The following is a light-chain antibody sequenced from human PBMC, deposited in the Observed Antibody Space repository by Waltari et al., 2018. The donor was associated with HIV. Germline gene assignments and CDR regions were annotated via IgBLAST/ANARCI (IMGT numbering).Light chain of an antibody. CDR2: RSH. CDR3: QQFANWPSYT. CDR1: QGVGAK. Sequence: EIILTQSPAIVSESPGDRVTLTCRASQGVGAKLAWYQQKSGQEHRRLLARSHTAAHGVPARFSGSVVGTDFTLTITNLQSDDFAGYYCQQFANWPSYTFGQGTKL. J-gene: IGKJ2*01. V-gene: IGKV3-15*01.